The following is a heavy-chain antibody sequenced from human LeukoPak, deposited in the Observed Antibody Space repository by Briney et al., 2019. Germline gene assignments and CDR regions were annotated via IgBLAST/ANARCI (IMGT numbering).Heavy chain of an antibody. J-gene: IGHJ4*02. CDR2: ISGSGGST. CDR3: AKDRGGSYYAFDY. D-gene: IGHD1-26*01. Sequence: PGGSLRLSCAASGFTFSSYAMSWVRQAPGKGLEWVSAISGSGGSTYYADSVKGRFTISRDNSKNTLYLQMNSLRAEDMAVYYCAKDRGGSYYAFDYWGQGTLVTVSS. CDR1: GFTFSSYA. V-gene: IGHV3-23*01.